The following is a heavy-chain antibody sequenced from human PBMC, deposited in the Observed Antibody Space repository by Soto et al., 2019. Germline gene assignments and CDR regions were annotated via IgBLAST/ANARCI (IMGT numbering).Heavy chain of an antibody. CDR1: GGSISTDIYY. Sequence: TLSLTCTVSGGSISTDIYYWTWIRQPPGKGLEWIGYISYTGSTSYSPSLKSRVSISVDTSKNQFSLRLTSLSAADTAVYYCARDLWFGESFGYYYGMDVWGRGTTVTVSS. D-gene: IGHD3-10*01. CDR2: ISYTGST. J-gene: IGHJ6*02. V-gene: IGHV4-30-4*01. CDR3: ARDLWFGESFGYYYGMDV.